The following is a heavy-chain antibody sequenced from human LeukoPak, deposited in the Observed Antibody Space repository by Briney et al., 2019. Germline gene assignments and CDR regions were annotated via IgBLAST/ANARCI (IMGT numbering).Heavy chain of an antibody. CDR1: GGSISSSSYY. J-gene: IGHJ4*02. CDR3: AVGERSDTGWASNVDY. V-gene: IGHV4-39*01. Sequence: SETLSLTCTVSGGSISSSSYYWGWIRQPPGKGLEWIGSIYYSGSTYYNPSLKSRVTISVDTSKNQFSLKLSSVTAADTAVYYCAVGERSDTGWASNVDYWGQGTLVTVS. CDR2: IYYSGST. D-gene: IGHD1-1*01.